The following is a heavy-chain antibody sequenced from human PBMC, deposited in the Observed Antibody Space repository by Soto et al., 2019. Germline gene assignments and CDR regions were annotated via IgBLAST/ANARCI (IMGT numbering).Heavy chain of an antibody. D-gene: IGHD7-27*01. J-gene: IGHJ4*03. CDR2: ISLNGDI. CDR1: GGSITSGHW. Sequence: QVQLQESGPGLVESSGTLSLTCAVYGGSITSGHWWTWVRQSPGKGLEWIGEISLNGDINYSTSPQRRVNVSMHMSRNHLSLRLTSVTAVDTAVYYCATRETRTGGPVWGPGNVVTVSS. CDR3: ATRETRTGGPV. V-gene: IGHV4-4*02.